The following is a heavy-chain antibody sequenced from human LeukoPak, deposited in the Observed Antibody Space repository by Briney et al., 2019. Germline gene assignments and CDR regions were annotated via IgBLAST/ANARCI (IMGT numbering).Heavy chain of an antibody. J-gene: IGHJ4*02. V-gene: IGHV4-59*01. Sequence: PSETLSLTCTVSGGSISSYYWSWIRQPPGKGLEWIGYIYYSGSTNYNPSLKSRVTISVDTSKNQFSLKLSSVTAADTAVYYCARGYEQWEGYFDYWGQGTLVTVSS. CDR1: GGSISSYY. D-gene: IGHD1-26*01. CDR3: ARGYEQWEGYFDY. CDR2: IYYSGST.